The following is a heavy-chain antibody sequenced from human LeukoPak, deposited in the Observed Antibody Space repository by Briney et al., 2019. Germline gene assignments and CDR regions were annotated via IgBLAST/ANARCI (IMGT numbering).Heavy chain of an antibody. V-gene: IGHV3-66*01. CDR3: ARERYYYNRYGMDV. CDR1: GFTVSSNY. CDR2: IYSGGST. D-gene: IGHD3-10*01. Sequence: PGGSLRLSCAASGFTVSSNYMSWVRQAPGKGLEWVSVIYSGGSTYYADSVKGRFTISRDNSKNTLYLQMNSLRAEDTAVYYCARERYYYNRYGMDVWAKGPRSPSP. J-gene: IGHJ6*02.